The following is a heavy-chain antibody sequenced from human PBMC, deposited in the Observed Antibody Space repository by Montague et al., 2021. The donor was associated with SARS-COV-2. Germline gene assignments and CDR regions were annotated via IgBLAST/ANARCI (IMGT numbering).Heavy chain of an antibody. J-gene: IGHJ6*04. D-gene: IGHD3-10*01. Sequence: SETLSLTCTVSGGSISRYYWSWIRQPPGKGLEWIGYIYYSGSTNYNPSLKSRVTISVDTSKNQFSLKLSSVTAADTAVYYCAREGMVRGSYYYYGMDVWGTGTTVTVAS. V-gene: IGHV4-59*01. CDR1: GGSISRYY. CDR2: IYYSGST. CDR3: AREGMVRGSYYYYGMDV.